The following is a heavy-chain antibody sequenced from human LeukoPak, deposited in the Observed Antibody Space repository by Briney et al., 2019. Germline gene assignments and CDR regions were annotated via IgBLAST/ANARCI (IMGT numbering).Heavy chain of an antibody. CDR3: AREWGRPAWYFDL. CDR2: INGLGSDT. CDR1: GFTFSSYA. Sequence: GGSLRLSCAVSGFTFSSYALTWVRQAPGRGLVWVSRINGLGSDTDYADSVKGRFTISRDNAKNTVYLQMNSLRAEDTAVYYCAREWGRPAWYFDLWGRGTLITVSS. D-gene: IGHD3-16*01. J-gene: IGHJ2*01. V-gene: IGHV3-74*01.